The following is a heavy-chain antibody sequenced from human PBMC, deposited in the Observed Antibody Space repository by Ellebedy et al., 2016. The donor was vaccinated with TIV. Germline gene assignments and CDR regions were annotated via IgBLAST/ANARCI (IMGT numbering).Heavy chain of an antibody. CDR2: IKQDGSAK. CDR3: ARRYMDV. CDR1: GFTFSSYL. V-gene: IGHV3-7*01. J-gene: IGHJ6*03. Sequence: GESLKISCAASGFTFSSYLMQWVRQAPGKGLEWVANIKQDGSAKYYVDSVKGRFTISRDNAKNSVYLQMNNLRAEDTAVYYCARRYMDVWGKGTTVTVSS.